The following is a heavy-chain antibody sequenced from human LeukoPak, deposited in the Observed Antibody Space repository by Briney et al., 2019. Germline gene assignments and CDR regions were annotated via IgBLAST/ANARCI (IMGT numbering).Heavy chain of an antibody. CDR3: ARDFHGVYYYYYGMDV. CDR1: GFTFSSYW. CDR2: IKQDGSEK. V-gene: IGHV3-7*03. J-gene: IGHJ6*02. D-gene: IGHD4-17*01. Sequence: GGSLRLSCAASGFTFSSYWMSWVRQAPGKGLEWVANIKQDGSEKYYVDSVKGRFTISRDNAKNSLYLQMNSLRAEDTAVYYCARDFHGVYYYYYGMDVWGQGTTVTVSS.